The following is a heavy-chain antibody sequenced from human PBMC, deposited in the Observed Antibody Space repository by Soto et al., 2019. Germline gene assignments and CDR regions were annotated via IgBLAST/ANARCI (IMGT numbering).Heavy chain of an antibody. Sequence: GASVKVSCKASGYTFTSYAMHWVRQAPGQRLEWMGGIIPIFGNANYAQKFQGWVTMTRDTSIRTAYMEVSRLMSDDTAVYYCARGRDIVVIPAALDFTYWGQGTLVTVSS. J-gene: IGHJ4*02. CDR2: IIPIFGNA. CDR1: GYTFTSYA. CDR3: ARGRDIVVIPAALDFTY. V-gene: IGHV1-2*04. D-gene: IGHD2-2*01.